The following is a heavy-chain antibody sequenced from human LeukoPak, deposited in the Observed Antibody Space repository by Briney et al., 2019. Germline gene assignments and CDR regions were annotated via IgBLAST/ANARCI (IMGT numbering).Heavy chain of an antibody. J-gene: IGHJ3*02. CDR1: GYTFTGYY. Sequence: GSVKVSCKASGYTFTGYYMHWVRQAPGQALEWMGWMNPNSGGTNYAQKFQGWVTMTRDTSISTAYLQWSSLKASDTAMYYCARQKGARGDPLADAFYIWGQGTTVTVSS. CDR2: MNPNSGGT. D-gene: IGHD3-16*01. V-gene: IGHV1-2*04. CDR3: ARQKGARGDPLADAFYI.